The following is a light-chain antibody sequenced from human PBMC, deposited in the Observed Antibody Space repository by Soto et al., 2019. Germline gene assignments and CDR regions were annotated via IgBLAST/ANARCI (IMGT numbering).Light chain of an antibody. CDR1: QSVTSN. V-gene: IGKV3-15*01. J-gene: IGKJ1*01. CDR3: QQYNNWPWT. CDR2: VAS. Sequence: EVVMTQSPATLSVCPGERATLSCRASQSVTSNLVWFQQKPGQAPRPLIYVASIRATGIPARFSGSGSGTEFTLTISSLQSEDFAVYYCQQYNNWPWTFGQGTKVEIK.